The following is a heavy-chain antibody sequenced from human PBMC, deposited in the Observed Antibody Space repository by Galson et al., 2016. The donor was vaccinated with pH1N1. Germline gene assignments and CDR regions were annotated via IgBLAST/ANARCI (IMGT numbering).Heavy chain of an antibody. CDR1: GFTFSSYG. CDR2: ISYDGSNK. V-gene: IGHV3-30*18. CDR3: AKDQSPFWRVVIPAADPQYFDY. Sequence: SLRLSCAASGFTFSSYGTHWVRQAPGKGLEWVTIISYDGSNKYYADSVKGRFTISRDNSKNTLYLQMNSLRAEDTAVYYCAKDQSPFWRVVIPAADPQYFDYGGQGTLVTVSS. J-gene: IGHJ4*02. D-gene: IGHD2-2*01.